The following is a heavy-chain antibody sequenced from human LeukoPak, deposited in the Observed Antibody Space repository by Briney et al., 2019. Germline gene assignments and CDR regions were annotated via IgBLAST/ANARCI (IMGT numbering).Heavy chain of an antibody. D-gene: IGHD6-13*01. Sequence: GGSLSLSCAASGLTFSSYAMGWVRQAPGRGLEWVSGISGSGGGTYYADSVKGRFTISRDNSKNTLYLQMHSLRAEDTAVYYCAKDTWVFTTLYGMDVWGQGTTVTVSS. CDR3: AKDTWVFTTLYGMDV. J-gene: IGHJ6*02. V-gene: IGHV3-23*01. CDR2: ISGSGGGT. CDR1: GLTFSSYA.